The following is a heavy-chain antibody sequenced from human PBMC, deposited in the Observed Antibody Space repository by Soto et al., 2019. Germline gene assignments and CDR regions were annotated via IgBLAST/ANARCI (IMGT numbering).Heavy chain of an antibody. Sequence: QVNLVQSGAEVTEPGASVKVSCKASKYTFTAYYLHWVRQAPGQRLEWMGWINPNGGGTIYAQDFQGRRIMTRDTSITTAYMELSRLTSDYTAFYFCATSSDWSPLLDFWGQGPLVTVSS. V-gene: IGHV1-2*02. CDR3: ATSSDWSPLLDF. D-gene: IGHD6-19*01. J-gene: IGHJ4*02. CDR2: INPNGGGT. CDR1: KYTFTAYY.